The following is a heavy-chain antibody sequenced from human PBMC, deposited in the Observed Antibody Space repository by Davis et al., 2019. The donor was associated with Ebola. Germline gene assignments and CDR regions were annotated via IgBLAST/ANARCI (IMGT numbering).Heavy chain of an antibody. Sequence: SSVPVTRMASVCTFSSYAISWVRQPPGQGLEWMGRIIPILGIANYAQKLQGRVTITADKSTSTAYMELSSLRSEDTAVYYCARFRVDTAMAEDYWGQGTLVTVSS. CDR2: IIPILGIA. D-gene: IGHD5-18*01. V-gene: IGHV1-69*04. CDR3: ARFRVDTAMAEDY. CDR1: VCTFSSYA. J-gene: IGHJ4*02.